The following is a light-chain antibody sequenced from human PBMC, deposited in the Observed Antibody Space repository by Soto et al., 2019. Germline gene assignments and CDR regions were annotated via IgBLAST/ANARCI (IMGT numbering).Light chain of an antibody. Sequence: DLQVTQSPSTLSASLGDRVTFXXRTSQSISSWLAWYQQKPGKAPKSLXXAASSLQSGVPSRFSGSGSGTEFTLTISSLEPEDFAVYYCQQRSNWPPTWTFGQGTKVDIK. V-gene: IGKV1-5*01. J-gene: IGKJ1*01. CDR2: AAS. CDR1: QSISSW. CDR3: QQRSNWPPTWT.